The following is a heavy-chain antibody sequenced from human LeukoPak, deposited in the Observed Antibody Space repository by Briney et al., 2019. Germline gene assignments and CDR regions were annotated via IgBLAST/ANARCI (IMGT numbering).Heavy chain of an antibody. CDR1: GYTFTGYY. Sequence: APVKVSCKASGYTFTGYYMHWVRQAPGQGLEWMGWINRYSGGTNYAQKFQGRVTMTRDTSISTAYMELSRLRSDDTAVYYCARDRLTGYCSSTSCRYQNQLYNWFDPWGQGTLVTVSS. J-gene: IGHJ5*02. V-gene: IGHV1-2*02. D-gene: IGHD2-2*03. CDR2: INRYSGGT. CDR3: ARDRLTGYCSSTSCRYQNQLYNWFDP.